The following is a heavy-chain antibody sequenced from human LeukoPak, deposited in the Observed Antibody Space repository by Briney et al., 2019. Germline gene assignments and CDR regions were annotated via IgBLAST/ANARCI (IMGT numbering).Heavy chain of an antibody. V-gene: IGHV3-7*01. CDR3: ARDLRYDYVWGSYRQGFDY. CDR2: IKQDGSEK. CDR1: GFTFSSYW. J-gene: IGHJ4*02. D-gene: IGHD3-16*02. Sequence: GGSLRLSCAASGFTFSSYWMSWVRQAPGKGLEWMANIKQDGSEKYYVDPVKGRFTISRDNAKNSLYLQMNSLRAEDTAVYYCARDLRYDYVWGSYRQGFDYWGQGTLVTVSS.